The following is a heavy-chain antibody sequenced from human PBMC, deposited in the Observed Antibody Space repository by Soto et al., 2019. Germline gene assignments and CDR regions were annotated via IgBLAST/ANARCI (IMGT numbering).Heavy chain of an antibody. J-gene: IGHJ6*02. CDR3: ARDTGDIVLMVYAIPGSYSGMAV. D-gene: IGHD2-8*01. Sequence: SQTRSLTCAVSGESVSSNSAAWNWIRQSPSRGLEWLGRTYYRSKWYNDYAVSVKSRITINPDTSKNQFSLQLNSVTPEDTAVYYCARDTGDIVLMVYAIPGSYSGMAVWGHGTTVPVSS. CDR1: GESVSSNSAA. V-gene: IGHV6-1*01. CDR2: TYYRSKWYN.